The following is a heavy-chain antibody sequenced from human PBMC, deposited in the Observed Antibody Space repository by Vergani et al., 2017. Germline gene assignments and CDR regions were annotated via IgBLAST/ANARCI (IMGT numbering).Heavy chain of an antibody. Sequence: EVQLVESGGGLVQPGGSLRLSCAASGFTFSSYWMHWVRQAPGKGLVWVSRINSDGSSTSYADSVKGRFTISRDNAKNTLYLQMNSLRAEDTAVYYCARAVTGKNVDTARGYYYYGMDVWGQGP. J-gene: IGHJ6*02. CDR2: INSDGSST. D-gene: IGHD5-18*01. CDR3: ARAVTGKNVDTARGYYYYGMDV. CDR1: GFTFSSYW. V-gene: IGHV3-74*01.